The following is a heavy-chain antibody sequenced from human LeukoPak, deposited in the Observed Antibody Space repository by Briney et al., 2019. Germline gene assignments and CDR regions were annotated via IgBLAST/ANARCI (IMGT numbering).Heavy chain of an antibody. CDR1: GFTVSSNY. CDR3: ARALGLRGYSYGPLPTYYDY. V-gene: IGHV3-66*02. J-gene: IGHJ4*02. CDR2: IYSGGST. D-gene: IGHD5-18*01. Sequence: SGGSLRLSCAASGFTVSSNYMSWVRQVPGKGLEWVSVIYSGGSTYYADSVKGRFTISRDNSKNTLYLQMNSLRAEDTAVYYCARALGLRGYSYGPLPTYYDYWGQGTLVTVSS.